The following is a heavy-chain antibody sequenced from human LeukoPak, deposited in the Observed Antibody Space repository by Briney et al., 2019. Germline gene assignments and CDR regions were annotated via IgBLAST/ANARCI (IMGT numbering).Heavy chain of an antibody. CDR2: ISGSGGST. CDR1: GFTFRTYA. J-gene: IGHJ4*02. V-gene: IGHV3-23*01. Sequence: GGSLRPSCEASGFTFRTYAMSWVRQAPGKGLEWVSAISGSGGSTYYADSVKGRFTISRDNSKNTLYLQMNSLRAEDTAVYYCASRGYCSGGSCSSNYWGQGILVTVSS. CDR3: ASRGYCSGGSCSSNY. D-gene: IGHD2-15*01.